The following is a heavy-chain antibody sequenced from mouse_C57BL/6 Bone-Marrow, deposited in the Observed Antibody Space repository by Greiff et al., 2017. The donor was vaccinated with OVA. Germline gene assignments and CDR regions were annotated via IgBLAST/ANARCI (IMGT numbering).Heavy chain of an antibody. CDR1: GFSLTSYG. J-gene: IGHJ4*01. V-gene: IGHV2-2*01. CDR3: ARRAGLYYGSSYGYAMDY. CDR2: IWSGGST. Sequence: QVQLKESGPGLVQPSQSLSITCTVSGFSLTSYGVHWVRQSPGKGLEWLGVIWSGGSTDYNAAFISRLSISKDNSKSQVFFKMNSLQADDTAIYYCARRAGLYYGSSYGYAMDYWGQGTSVTVSS. D-gene: IGHD1-1*01.